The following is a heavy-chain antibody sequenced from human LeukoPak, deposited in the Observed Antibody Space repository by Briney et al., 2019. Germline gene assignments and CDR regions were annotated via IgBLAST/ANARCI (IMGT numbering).Heavy chain of an antibody. CDR3: ARGIKLWFYFDS. Sequence: SVKVSCKASGGTFNSYAITCVRHAPGEGLGCRGEIIPLFNTANYAQKFQGRVTITADESTTTAYMELSSLRSEDTAVYYCARGIKLWFYFDSWGQGTLVTVSS. CDR2: IIPLFNTA. V-gene: IGHV1-69*01. CDR1: GGTFNSYA. D-gene: IGHD5-18*01. J-gene: IGHJ4*02.